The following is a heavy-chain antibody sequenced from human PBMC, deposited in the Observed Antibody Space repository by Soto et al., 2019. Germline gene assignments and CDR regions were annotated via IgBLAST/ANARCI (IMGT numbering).Heavy chain of an antibody. CDR2: MSYSGNT. V-gene: IGHV4-59*01. CDR3: ARVLMSAYSGNYPPRSVLDY. Sequence: SETRPRTWTVAGSPLNNYCWGWIRPPPGKGLGWIGYMSYSGNTKQNPSHQSRGTMSVVTYKNQFSLNVNSVTAADTAIYSCARVLMSAYSGNYPPRSVLDYWGQGTRATVS. D-gene: IGHD6-13*01. CDR1: GSPLNNYC. J-gene: IGHJ4*02.